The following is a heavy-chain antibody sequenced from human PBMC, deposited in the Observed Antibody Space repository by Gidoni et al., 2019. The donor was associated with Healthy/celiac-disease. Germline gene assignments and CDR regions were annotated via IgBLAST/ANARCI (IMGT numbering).Heavy chain of an antibody. V-gene: IGHV3-53*04. CDR1: GFTVSSNY. CDR3: ARVFGGYSYGYSDY. D-gene: IGHD5-18*01. CDR2: IYSGGST. J-gene: IGHJ4*02. Sequence: EVQLVESGGGLVQPGGSLRLSCAASGFTVSSNYMSWVRQAPGKGLEWVSVIYSGGSTYYADSVKGRFTISRHNSKNTLYLQMNSLRAEDTAVYYCARVFGGYSYGYSDYWGQGTLVTVSS.